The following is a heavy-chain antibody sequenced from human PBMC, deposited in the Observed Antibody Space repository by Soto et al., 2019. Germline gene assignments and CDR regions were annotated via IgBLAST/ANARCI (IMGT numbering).Heavy chain of an antibody. CDR3: ARDSAVFGVVPLGYYGMDV. J-gene: IGHJ6*02. V-gene: IGHV3-74*01. CDR2: INSDGNST. D-gene: IGHD3-3*01. Sequence: GGSLRLSCAASGFTFSSYWMHWVRQAPGKGLVWVSRINSDGNSTSYADSVKGRFTISRDNAKNTLYLQMNSLRAEDTAVYYCARDSAVFGVVPLGYYGMDVWGQGTTVTVSS. CDR1: GFTFSSYW.